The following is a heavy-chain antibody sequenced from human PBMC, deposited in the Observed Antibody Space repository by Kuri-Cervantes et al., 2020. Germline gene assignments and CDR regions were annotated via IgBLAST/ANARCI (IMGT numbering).Heavy chain of an antibody. V-gene: IGHV1-3*01. CDR2: INAGNGNT. CDR3: ARVDYCSGGSCYSPRAFDY. D-gene: IGHD2-15*01. CDR1: GYTFTSYA. J-gene: IGHJ4*02. Sequence: ASVKVSCKASGYTFTSYAMHWVRQAPGQRLEWMGWINAGNGNTKYSQRFQGRVTITRDTSASTAYMELRSLRSDDTAVYYCARVDYCSGGSCYSPRAFDYWGQGTLVTVSS.